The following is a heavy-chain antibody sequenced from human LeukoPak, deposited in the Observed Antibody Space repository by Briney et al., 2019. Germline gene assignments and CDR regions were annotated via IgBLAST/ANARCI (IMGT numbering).Heavy chain of an antibody. V-gene: IGHV4-59*12. CDR2: IHYSGGT. CDR3: ARTGSFWSGYDY. D-gene: IGHD3-3*01. J-gene: IGHJ4*02. CDR1: GVSISSYY. Sequence: SETLSLTCTVSGVSISSYYWSWVRQPPGKGLEWIAYIHYSGGTNYNPSLKSRVTISLDTSKNQFSLKLSSVTAADTAVYYCARTGSFWSGYDYWGQGTLVTVSS.